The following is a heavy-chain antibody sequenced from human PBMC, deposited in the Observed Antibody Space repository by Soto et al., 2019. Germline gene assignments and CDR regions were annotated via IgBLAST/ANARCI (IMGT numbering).Heavy chain of an antibody. CDR3: AKDLSWGQSDY. Sequence: GGSLRLSCVVSGFTFNNYWMSWVRQAPGKGLEWVANIKHDGSEKHYLASVMGRFTISRDDARTTLFLQMNGLRAEDTALYYCAKDLSWGQSDYWGRGTLVTVSS. D-gene: IGHD3-16*01. J-gene: IGHJ4*02. CDR2: IKHDGSEK. V-gene: IGHV3-7*04. CDR1: GFTFNNYW.